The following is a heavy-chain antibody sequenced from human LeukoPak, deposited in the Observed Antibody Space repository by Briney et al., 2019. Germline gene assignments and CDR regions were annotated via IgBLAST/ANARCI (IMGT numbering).Heavy chain of an antibody. D-gene: IGHD3-16*01. CDR3: AKDIYYDYGAFDI. Sequence: QSGGSLRLSCAASGFTFSSYAMSWVRQAPGKGLEWVSAISGSGGSTYYADSVKGRFTISRDNSKNTLYLQMNSLRAEDTAVHYCAKDIYYDYGAFDIWGQGTMVTVSS. J-gene: IGHJ3*02. CDR1: GFTFSSYA. CDR2: ISGSGGST. V-gene: IGHV3-23*01.